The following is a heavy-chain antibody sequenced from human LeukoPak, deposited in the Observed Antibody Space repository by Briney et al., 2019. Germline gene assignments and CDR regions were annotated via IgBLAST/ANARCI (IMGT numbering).Heavy chain of an antibody. V-gene: IGHV5-51*01. CDR3: ARLGVNYAY. D-gene: IGHD3-16*01. CDR1: GYTFTDYW. J-gene: IGHJ4*02. Sequence: GESLKISCKASGYTFTDYWIGWVRQMPGKGPEWMGFIYPGDSESRYSPSFPGLATISADKSISTAYLQWSSLKASDTAMYYCARLGVNYAYWGQGTLVTVSS. CDR2: IYPGDSES.